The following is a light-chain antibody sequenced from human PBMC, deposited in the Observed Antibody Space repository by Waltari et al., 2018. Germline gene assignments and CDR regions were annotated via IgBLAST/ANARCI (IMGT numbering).Light chain of an antibody. CDR3: QVWDSDSDHVL. J-gene: IGLJ2*01. CDR1: NIAKTY. V-gene: IGLV3-21*02. Sequence: SVVLSQPPSVSAAPGQTATISCGKNNIAKTYVHWYQQRPGQAPELVVYDDTDRPAGIPERFSGSSSGNTATLTISRVEAGDEADYYCQVWDSDSDHVLFGGGTRLTVL. CDR2: DDT.